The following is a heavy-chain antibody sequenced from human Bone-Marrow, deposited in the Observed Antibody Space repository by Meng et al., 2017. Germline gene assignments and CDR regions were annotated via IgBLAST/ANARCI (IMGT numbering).Heavy chain of an antibody. CDR1: GYTFTSYD. D-gene: IGHD3-10*01. CDR2: MNPNSGNT. V-gene: IGHV1-8*01. CDR3: ARPSTSYLDRGCCYYYGMDV. Sequence: ASVKVSCKASGYTFTSYDINWVRQATGQGLECMGWMNPNSGNTGYAQKFQGRVTMTRNTSISTAYMELSSLRSEDTAVYYCARPSTSYLDRGCCYYYGMDVWGQGTTVTVSS. J-gene: IGHJ6*02.